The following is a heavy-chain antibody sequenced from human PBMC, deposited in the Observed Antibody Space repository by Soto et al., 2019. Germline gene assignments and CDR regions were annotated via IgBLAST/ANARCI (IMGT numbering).Heavy chain of an antibody. Sequence: GGSLRLSCAASGFTFSSYAMSWVRQAPGKGLEWVSAISGSGGSTYYADSVKGRFTISRDNSKNTLYLQMNGLRAEDTAVYYCAKDYYDSSGSPLDYWGQGTLVTVSS. J-gene: IGHJ4*02. CDR3: AKDYYDSSGSPLDY. D-gene: IGHD3-22*01. CDR1: GFTFSSYA. V-gene: IGHV3-23*01. CDR2: ISGSGGST.